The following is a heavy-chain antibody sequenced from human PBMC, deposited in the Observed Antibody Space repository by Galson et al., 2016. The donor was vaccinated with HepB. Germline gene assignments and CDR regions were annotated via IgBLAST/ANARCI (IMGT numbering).Heavy chain of an antibody. V-gene: IGHV4-30-4*08. CDR1: RGSISSDDYY. Sequence: TLSLTCTVSRGSISSDDYYWTWIRQSPGKGLEWIGYIYYNGHTYYQPSLKSRVTISVDTSKNQFSLKLNSVTAADTAVYFCARMGGVTRGVDLWGQGTLVSVSS. CDR3: ARMGGVTRGVDL. D-gene: IGHD4-17*01. CDR2: IYYNGHT. J-gene: IGHJ5*02.